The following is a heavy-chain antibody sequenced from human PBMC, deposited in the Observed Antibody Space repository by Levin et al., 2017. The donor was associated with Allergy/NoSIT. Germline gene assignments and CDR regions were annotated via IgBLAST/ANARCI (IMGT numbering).Heavy chain of an antibody. J-gene: IGHJ4*02. CDR1: GFTFSNYW. Sequence: GGSLRLSFAGSGFTFSNYWMHWVRQAPGKGLVWVSRMNGDGSSASYADSVKGRFTISRDNAKNTLNLQMNSLRAEDTAVYYCARDGYVDTAMTQRKPFDCWGQGTLVTVSS. V-gene: IGHV3-74*01. CDR3: ARDGYVDTAMTQRKPFDC. CDR2: MNGDGSSA. D-gene: IGHD5-18*01.